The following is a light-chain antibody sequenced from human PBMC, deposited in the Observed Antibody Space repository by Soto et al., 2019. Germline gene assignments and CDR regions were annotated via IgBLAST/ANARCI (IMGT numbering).Light chain of an antibody. CDR1: QSVSSSY. Sequence: ENVLTQSPGTLSLSPGERATLSCRASQSVSSSYLTWYQQKPGQAPRLLSASSRATDIPDRFSGSGSGTDFTLTISRLEPEDFAVYYCQQYDSSPVTFGQGTKLEIK. CDR3: QQYDSSPVT. J-gene: IGKJ2*01. V-gene: IGKV3-20*01. CDR2: AS.